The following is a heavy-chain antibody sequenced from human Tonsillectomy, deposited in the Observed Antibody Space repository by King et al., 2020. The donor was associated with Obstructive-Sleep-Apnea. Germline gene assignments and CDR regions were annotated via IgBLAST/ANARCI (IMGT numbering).Heavy chain of an antibody. CDR3: ARPIAVTGTAIDY. J-gene: IGHJ4*02. CDR2: ISYDGSNK. CDR1: GFTFSNYA. Sequence: VQLVESGGGVVQPGRSLRLSCAASGFTFSNYAINWVRQAPGKGLEWVAVISYDGSNKYYADSVKGEFTISRDNSKNTLYLQMNSLRAEDTAVYYCARPIAVTGTAIDYWGQGTLVTVSS. D-gene: IGHD6-19*01. V-gene: IGHV3-30-3*01.